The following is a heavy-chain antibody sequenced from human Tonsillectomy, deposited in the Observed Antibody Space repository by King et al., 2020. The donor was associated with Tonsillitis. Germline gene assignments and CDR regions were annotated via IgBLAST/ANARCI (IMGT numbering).Heavy chain of an antibody. Sequence: LQLQESGPGLVKPSGTLSLTCAVSGDSISSSNWWSWVRQPPGKGLEWIGEIYHSGSTNYNPPLKSRVTISVDKSKNQFSLKLSSVTAADTAVYYCARFMVRGVGANWFDPWGQGTLVTVSS. D-gene: IGHD3-10*01. CDR1: GDSISSSNW. CDR2: IYHSGST. CDR3: ARFMVRGVGANWFDP. J-gene: IGHJ5*02. V-gene: IGHV4-4*02.